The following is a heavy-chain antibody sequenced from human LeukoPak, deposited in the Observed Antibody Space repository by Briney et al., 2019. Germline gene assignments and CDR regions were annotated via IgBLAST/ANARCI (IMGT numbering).Heavy chain of an antibody. CDR3: ASGMTTSDAFDI. J-gene: IGHJ3*02. Sequence: GGSLRLSCAASGFTFSSYSMNWVRQAPGKGLEWVSSISSSSSYIYYADSVKGRFTISRDNAKNSLYLQMNSLRAEDTAVYYCASGMTTSDAFDIWGQGTMVTVSS. V-gene: IGHV3-21*01. D-gene: IGHD1-1*01. CDR1: GFTFSSYS. CDR2: ISSSSSYI.